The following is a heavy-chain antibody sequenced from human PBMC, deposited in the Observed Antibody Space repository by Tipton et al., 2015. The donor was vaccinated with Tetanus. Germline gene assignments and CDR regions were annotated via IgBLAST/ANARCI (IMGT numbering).Heavy chain of an antibody. Sequence: RSLRLSCAASGFTFSSYAMHWVRQAPGKGLEWVAVISYDGSNKYYADSVKGRFTISRDNAKNSLYLQMNSLRAEDTAIYYCARDREENLYFDLWGRGTLVTVSS. D-gene: IGHD1-7*01. J-gene: IGHJ2*01. CDR2: ISYDGSNK. CDR3: ARDREENLYFDL. V-gene: IGHV3-30-3*01. CDR1: GFTFSSYA.